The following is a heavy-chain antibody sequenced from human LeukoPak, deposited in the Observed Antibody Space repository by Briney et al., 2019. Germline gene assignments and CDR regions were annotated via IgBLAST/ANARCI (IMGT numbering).Heavy chain of an antibody. CDR1: GFTFSSYA. CDR3: ASRPRFGELFGDLDY. V-gene: IGHV3-23*01. CDR2: ISGSGGST. Sequence: GGSLRLSSAASGFTFSSYAMSWVRQVPGKGLEWVSAISGSGGSTYYADSVKGRFTISRDNSKNTVYLQMNSLRGEDTAVYYCASRPRFGELFGDLDYWGQGALVTVSS. J-gene: IGHJ4*02. D-gene: IGHD3-10*01.